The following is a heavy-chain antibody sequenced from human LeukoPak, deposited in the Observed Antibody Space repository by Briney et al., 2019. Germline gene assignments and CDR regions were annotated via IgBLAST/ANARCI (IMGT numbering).Heavy chain of an antibody. CDR3: ARDQGSLTRSWYTGY. J-gene: IGHJ4*02. CDR1: GYTFTGYH. CDR2: VNPYSGDT. D-gene: IGHD6-13*01. Sequence: ASVNVSCKASGYTFTGYHIHWVRQAPGQGLEWMGRVNPYSGDTNFAQKFQGRVTMTRDTSITTAYMDLSSLTPDDTAVYFCARDQGSLTRSWYTGYWGQGTQVTVSS. V-gene: IGHV1-2*06.